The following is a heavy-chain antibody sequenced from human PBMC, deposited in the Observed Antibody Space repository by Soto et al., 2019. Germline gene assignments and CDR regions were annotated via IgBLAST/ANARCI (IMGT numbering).Heavy chain of an antibody. CDR1: GFTFTSSA. J-gene: IGHJ6*02. V-gene: IGHV1-58*01. CDR3: AADPEYSSSWYGMDV. D-gene: IGHD6-13*01. Sequence: SVKVSCKASGFTFTSSAVQWVRQARGQRLEWIGWIVVGSGNTNYAQKFQERVTITRDMSTSTAYMELSSLRSEDTAVYYCAADPEYSSSWYGMDVWGQGTTVTVSS. CDR2: IVVGSGNT.